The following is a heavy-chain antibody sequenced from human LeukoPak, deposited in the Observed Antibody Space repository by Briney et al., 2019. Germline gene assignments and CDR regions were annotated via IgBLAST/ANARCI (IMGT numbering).Heavy chain of an antibody. CDR1: GFTFSSYS. V-gene: IGHV3-21*01. CDR3: ARDTCSGESCYAFEY. J-gene: IGHJ4*02. Sequence: PGGSLRLSCAASGFTFSSYSMNWVRQAPGKGLEWVSSISSSSSYIYYADSVKGRFTISRDNAKNSLYLQMNSLRAEDTAVYYCARDTCSGESCYAFEYWGQGTLVTVSS. D-gene: IGHD2-15*01. CDR2: ISSSSSYI.